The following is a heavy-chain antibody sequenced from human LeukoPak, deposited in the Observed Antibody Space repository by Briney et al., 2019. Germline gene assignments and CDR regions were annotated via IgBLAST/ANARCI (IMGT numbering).Heavy chain of an antibody. D-gene: IGHD3-9*01. CDR1: GFTFSSYS. CDR3: ARDEQGILNY. J-gene: IGHJ4*02. Sequence: GGSLRLSFAASGFTFSSYSMNWVRQAPGKGREGVSSISCSSSYLYYADSVKGRFTISRDNAKNSLYLQMNSLTAEDTAVYYCARDEQGILNYWGQGTLVTVSS. V-gene: IGHV3-21*01. CDR2: ISCSSSYL.